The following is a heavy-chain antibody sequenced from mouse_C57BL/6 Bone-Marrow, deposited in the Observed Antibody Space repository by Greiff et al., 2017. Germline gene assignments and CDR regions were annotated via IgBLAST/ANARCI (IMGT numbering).Heavy chain of an antibody. Sequence: VQLKESVAELVRPGASVKLSCTSSGFNIKNTYMHWVKQRPEQGLEWIGRIDPANGKTKYAPKFQGKATITADTSSNTAYLQLISLTSEDTAICYWASHSPWYFDVWGTGTTVTVSS. J-gene: IGHJ1*03. CDR1: GFNIKNTY. CDR3: ASHSPWYFDV. V-gene: IGHV14-3*01. CDR2: IDPANGKT.